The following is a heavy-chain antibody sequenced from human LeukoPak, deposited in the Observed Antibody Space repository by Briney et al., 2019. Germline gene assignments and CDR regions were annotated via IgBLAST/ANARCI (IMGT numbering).Heavy chain of an antibody. CDR1: GFIFTNDG. CDR2: VSYDGNDK. J-gene: IGHJ4*02. D-gene: IGHD3-10*01. CDR3: AKVRGPILGYFDF. Sequence: QTGGSLRLSCAASGFIFTNDGMHWVRQAPGKGLEWVSGVSYDGNDKYYADSVKGRFTISRDNSKSTLFLQMNSPRTDDTAVYYCAKVRGPILGYFDFWGQGTLVIVSS. V-gene: IGHV3-30*18.